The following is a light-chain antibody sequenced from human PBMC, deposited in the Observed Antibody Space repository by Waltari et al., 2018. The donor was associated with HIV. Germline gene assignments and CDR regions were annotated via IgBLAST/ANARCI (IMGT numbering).Light chain of an antibody. Sequence: DIVLTQSPDSLAVSLGERATMNCKSSQSVFYSSNNKNYLAWYQQKPRQPPKLLIYWASTRESGVPDRFSGSGSGTDFTLTISSLQAEEVAVYYCQQYSITPVTFGQGTKLEIK. CDR1: QSVFYSSNNKNY. CDR3: QQYSITPVT. J-gene: IGKJ2*01. CDR2: WAS. V-gene: IGKV4-1*01.